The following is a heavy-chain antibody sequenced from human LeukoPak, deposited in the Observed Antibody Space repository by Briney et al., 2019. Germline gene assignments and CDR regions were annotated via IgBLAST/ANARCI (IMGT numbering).Heavy chain of an antibody. J-gene: IGHJ6*03. V-gene: IGHV4-34*01. CDR2: INHSGST. D-gene: IGHD3-3*01. CDR3: ARGYDFWSGWALPYYMDV. CDR1: GGSFSGYY. Sequence: SETLSLTCAVYGGSFSGYYWSWIRQPPGKGLEWIGEINHSGSTNYNPSLKSRVTISVDTSKNQFSLKLSSVTAADTAVYYRARGYDFWSGWALPYYMDVWGKGTTVTVSS.